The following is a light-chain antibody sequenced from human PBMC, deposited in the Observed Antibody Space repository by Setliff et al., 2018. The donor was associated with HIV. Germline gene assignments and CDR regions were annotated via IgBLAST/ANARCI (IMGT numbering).Light chain of an antibody. CDR2: EVN. Sequence: ALAQPASVSGSPGQSITISCTGTSSDVGNYNLVSWYQQHPGNAPKLLIYEVNKRPSGVSHRFSGSKSGNTASLTISGLQADDEADYHCCSYAGSSTFVFGTGTKVTVL. CDR1: SSDVGNYNL. V-gene: IGLV2-23*02. J-gene: IGLJ1*01. CDR3: CSYAGSSTFV.